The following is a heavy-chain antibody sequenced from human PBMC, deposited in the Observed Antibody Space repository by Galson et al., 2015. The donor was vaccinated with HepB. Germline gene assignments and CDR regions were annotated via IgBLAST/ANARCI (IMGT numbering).Heavy chain of an antibody. Sequence: SVKVSCKASGYTFTGYYMHWVRQAPGQGLEWMGWINPNSGGTNYAQKFQGWVTMTRDTSISTAYMELSRLRSDDTAVYYCARVYYYGSGSLDYWGQGTLVTVSS. CDR1: GYTFTGYY. J-gene: IGHJ4*02. D-gene: IGHD3-10*01. CDR3: ARVYYYGSGSLDY. CDR2: INPNSGGT. V-gene: IGHV1-2*04.